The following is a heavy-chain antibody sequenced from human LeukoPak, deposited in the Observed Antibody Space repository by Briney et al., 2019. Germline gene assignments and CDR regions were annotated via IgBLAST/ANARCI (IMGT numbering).Heavy chain of an antibody. CDR1: GFTFSSYS. V-gene: IGHV3-21*01. CDR3: AREHLSVAGTYFH. D-gene: IGHD6-19*01. Sequence: GGSLRLSCAASGFTFSSYSMYWVCQAPGKGLEWVSSISSSSSYIYYADSVKGRFTISRDNAKNSLYLQMNSLRAEDTAVYYCAREHLSVAGTYFHWGQGTLVTVSS. CDR2: ISSSSSYI. J-gene: IGHJ4*02.